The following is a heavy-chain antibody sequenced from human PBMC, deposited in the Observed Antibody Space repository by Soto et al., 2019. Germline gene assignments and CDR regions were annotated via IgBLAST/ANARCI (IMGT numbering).Heavy chain of an antibody. J-gene: IGHJ4*02. Sequence: GGSLRLSCAASGFTFYSYAMQWVRQDPGKGLEWVAAISYDGSNKYYVDSVKGRFTISRDNPKNTLYLQMNSLRAEDTAVYYCAKGADYYGSGTYYNYWGQGTLVTVSS. CDR3: AKGADYYGSGTYYNY. CDR1: GFTFYSYA. CDR2: ISYDGSNK. D-gene: IGHD3-10*01. V-gene: IGHV3-30*18.